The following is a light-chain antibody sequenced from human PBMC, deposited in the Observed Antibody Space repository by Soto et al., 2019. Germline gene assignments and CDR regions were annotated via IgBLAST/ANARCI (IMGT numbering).Light chain of an antibody. J-gene: IGLJ1*01. CDR1: SSDIGASNY. V-gene: IGLV2-14*03. Sequence: QSALTQPASVSGSPGQSITISCTGTSSDIGASNYVSWYQQHPGQAPKLMISDVSNRPSGISDRFSGSKSGNTASLTISGLQADDEADDYCYSCSRNSDTRYVFGTGTKLTVL. CDR3: YSCSRNSDTRYV. CDR2: DVS.